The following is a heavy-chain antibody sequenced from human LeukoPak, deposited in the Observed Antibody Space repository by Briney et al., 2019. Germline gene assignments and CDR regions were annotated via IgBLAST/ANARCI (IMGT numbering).Heavy chain of an antibody. CDR1: GFPFSNYW. D-gene: IGHD4-11*01. V-gene: IGHV3-74*03. Sequence: PGGPLRLSCAASGFPFSNYWMHWVRHAPGKGLVWVSRINPDGRTTKYADSVKGRFTISRDDAKNTVYLQMNSRRAEDTAVYYCARSDYISTGRFDPWGQGTLVTVSS. CDR3: ARSDYISTGRFDP. J-gene: IGHJ5*02. CDR2: INPDGRTT.